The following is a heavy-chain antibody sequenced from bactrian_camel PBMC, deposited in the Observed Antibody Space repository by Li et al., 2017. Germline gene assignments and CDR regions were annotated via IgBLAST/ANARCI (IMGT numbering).Heavy chain of an antibody. D-gene: IGHD5*01. CDR2: IYAGDMRT. CDR1: TYGDSSNY. J-gene: IGHJ6*01. V-gene: IGHV3S40*01. CDR3: AYHASYGFAY. Sequence: VQLVESGGGSVQAGESLTLTCDTSTYGDSSNYMGWFRQAPGKEREGVATIYAGDMRTFYADSVKGRFTISQDNAKNTVYLQLNSLKTEDTAMYYCAYHASYGFAYWGQATQVTVS.